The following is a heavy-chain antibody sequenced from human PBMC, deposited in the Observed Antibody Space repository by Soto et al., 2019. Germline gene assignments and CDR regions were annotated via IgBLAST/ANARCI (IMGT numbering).Heavy chain of an antibody. Sequence: QVQLQQWGAGLLKPSETLSLTCAVYGGSFSGYYWSWIRQPPGKGLEWIGEINHSGSTNYNPSLKSRVTISVDTSKNQFSLKLSSVTAADTAVYYCARRWVRGVMYYYYGMDVWGQGTTVTVSS. CDR2: INHSGST. D-gene: IGHD3-10*01. J-gene: IGHJ6*02. CDR3: ARRWVRGVMYYYYGMDV. CDR1: GGSFSGYY. V-gene: IGHV4-34*01.